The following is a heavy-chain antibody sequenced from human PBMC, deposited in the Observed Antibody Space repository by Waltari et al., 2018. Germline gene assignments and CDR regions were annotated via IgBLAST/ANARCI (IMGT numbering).Heavy chain of an antibody. CDR1: GGSISSSSYY. V-gene: IGHV4-39*07. Sequence: QLQLQESGPGLVKPSETLSLTCTVSGGSISSSSYYWGWIRQPPGKGLEWIGSIYYSGSTYYNPSLKSRVTISVDTSKNQFSLKLSSVTAADTAVYYCVREMAENYYYYYGMDVWGQGTTVTVSS. J-gene: IGHJ6*02. CDR2: IYYSGST. CDR3: VREMAENYYYYYGMDV.